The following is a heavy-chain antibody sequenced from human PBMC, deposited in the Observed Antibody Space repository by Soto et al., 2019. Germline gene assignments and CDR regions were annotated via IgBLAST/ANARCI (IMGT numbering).Heavy chain of an antibody. CDR1: GFTFSSYD. J-gene: IGHJ6*02. Sequence: EVQLVESGGGLVQPGGSLRLSCAASGFTFSSYDMHWVRQATGKGLEWVSAIGTAGDTYYPGSVKGRFTISRENAKNSWYLQMNSLRAGDTAVYYCARVVGETGMDVWGQGTTVTVSS. V-gene: IGHV3-13*01. CDR2: IGTAGDT. CDR3: ARVVGETGMDV. D-gene: IGHD1-26*01.